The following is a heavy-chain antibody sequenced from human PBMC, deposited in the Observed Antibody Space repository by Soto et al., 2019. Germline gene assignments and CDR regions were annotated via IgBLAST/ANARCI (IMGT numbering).Heavy chain of an antibody. Sequence: GGSLRLSCAASRFAFSTSAMSLVRQSPGKGLEWVSTISGSGGSTYYADSVKGRFTISRDNSKSTLFLQMNSLRVEDTAVYYCAKSGLLTRDPRFDSWGRGTLVTVSS. J-gene: IGHJ5*01. V-gene: IGHV3-23*01. CDR2: ISGSGGST. CDR1: RFAFSTSA. CDR3: AKSGLLTRDPRFDS. D-gene: IGHD2-21*01.